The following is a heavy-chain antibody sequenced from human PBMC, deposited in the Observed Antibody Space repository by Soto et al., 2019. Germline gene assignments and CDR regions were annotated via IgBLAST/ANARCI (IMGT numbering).Heavy chain of an antibody. CDR1: GGTFSSYA. Sequence: QVQLVQSGAEVKKPGSSVKVSCKASGGTFSSYAISWVRQAPGQGLEWMGGIIPIFGTANYAQKFQGRVTITADESTSTAYMELSRLRSEDTAVYYCASSFLGYCSGGSCYRGFDYWGQGTLVTVSS. CDR3: ASSFLGYCSGGSCYRGFDY. J-gene: IGHJ4*02. V-gene: IGHV1-69*01. CDR2: IIPIFGTA. D-gene: IGHD2-15*01.